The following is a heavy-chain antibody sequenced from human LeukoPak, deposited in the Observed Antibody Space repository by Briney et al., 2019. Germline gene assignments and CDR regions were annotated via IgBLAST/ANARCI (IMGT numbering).Heavy chain of an antibody. J-gene: IGHJ6*04. Sequence: PGGSLRLSCAASGFTFSSYEMNWVHQAPGKGLEWVSYISSSGSTKYYADSVKGRFTISRDNAKNSLYLQMNSLRAEDTAVYYCARKDYGGYAYYYYGLDVWGKGTTVTV. D-gene: IGHD5-12*01. CDR3: ARKDYGGYAYYYYGLDV. V-gene: IGHV3-48*03. CDR2: ISSSGSTK. CDR1: GFTFSSYE.